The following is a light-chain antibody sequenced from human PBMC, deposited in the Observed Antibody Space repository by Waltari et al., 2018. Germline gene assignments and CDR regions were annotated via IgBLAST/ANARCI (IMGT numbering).Light chain of an antibody. V-gene: IGKV1-39*01. CDR2: AAS. CDR1: QSISSY. J-gene: IGKJ1*01. CDR3: QHFSTYST. Sequence: DIQMTQSPSSLSASVGDRVTITCRASQSISSYLNWYQQKPGKAPKLLIYAASSLQSGVPSRFSGSGSGTDFTLTISSLQPDDFATYYCQHFSTYSTFGQGTKVEIK.